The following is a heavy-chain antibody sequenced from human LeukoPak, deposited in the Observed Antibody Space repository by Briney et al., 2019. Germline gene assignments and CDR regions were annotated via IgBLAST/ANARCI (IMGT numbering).Heavy chain of an antibody. CDR3: VTDVPYPAPQIDY. CDR2: VKSKADGGTT. D-gene: IGHD2-2*01. CDR1: GFTFSTYA. V-gene: IGHV3-15*01. J-gene: IGHJ4*02. Sequence: PGGSLRLSCAASGFTFSTYALNWVRQAPGKGLEWVGRVKSKADGGTTEYAAPVKGRFTISRDDSKNTLDLQMNSLKTEDTAMYYCVTDVPYPAPQIDYWGQGTLVTVSS.